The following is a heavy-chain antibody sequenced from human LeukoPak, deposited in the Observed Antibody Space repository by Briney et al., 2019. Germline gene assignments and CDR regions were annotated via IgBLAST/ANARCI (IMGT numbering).Heavy chain of an antibody. CDR3: ASPHCGGDCPIDY. CDR1: GFTFSDYY. Sequence: GGSLRLSCAGSGFTFSDYYMSWIRQGPGKGLEWLSYISSSGSAIYYAASVKGRFTISRDNAKNSLFLQMNSLRAEDTAVYYCASPHCGGDCPIDYWGQGTLVTFS. CDR2: ISSSGSAI. D-gene: IGHD2-21*02. J-gene: IGHJ4*02. V-gene: IGHV3-11*04.